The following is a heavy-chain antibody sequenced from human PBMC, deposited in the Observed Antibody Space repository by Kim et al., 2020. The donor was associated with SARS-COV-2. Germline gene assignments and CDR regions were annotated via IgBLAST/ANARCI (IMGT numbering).Heavy chain of an antibody. D-gene: IGHD2-15*01. Sequence: SETLSLTCTVSGGSISSGGYYWSWIRQHPGKGLEWIGYIYYSGSTYYNPSLKSRVTISVDTSKNQFSLKLSSVTAADTAVYYCARDIRSEVGFDPWGQGTLVTVSS. CDR1: GGSISSGGYY. J-gene: IGHJ5*02. CDR2: IYYSGST. CDR3: ARDIRSEVGFDP. V-gene: IGHV4-31*03.